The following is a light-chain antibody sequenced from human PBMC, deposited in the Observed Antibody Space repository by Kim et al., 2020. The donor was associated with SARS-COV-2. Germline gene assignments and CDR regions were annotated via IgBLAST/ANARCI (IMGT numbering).Light chain of an antibody. J-gene: IGLJ3*02. Sequence: QSALTQPASVSGSPGQSITISCSGSSSDVGGYNYVSWYQQHQGKAPKLIIYDVGTRPSGVSYRFSGSKSGNTASLTISGLQTEDEADYYCSSYTTSTTRVFGGGTPADRP. V-gene: IGLV2-14*03. CDR3: SSYTTSTTRV. CDR1: SSDVGGYNY. CDR2: DVG.